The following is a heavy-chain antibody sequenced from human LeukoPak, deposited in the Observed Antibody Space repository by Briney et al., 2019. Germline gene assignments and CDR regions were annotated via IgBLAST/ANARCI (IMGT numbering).Heavy chain of an antibody. D-gene: IGHD3-3*01. J-gene: IGHJ4*02. CDR3: ARGYSWSGYIYDY. V-gene: IGHV3-23*01. Sequence: PGGSLRLSCAASGFTFSSYAMSWVRQAPGKGLEWVSAISGSGGSTYYADSVKGRFTISRDNSKNTLYLQMNSLRAEDTAVYYCARGYSWSGYIYDYWGQGTLVTVSS. CDR1: GFTFSSYA. CDR2: ISGSGGST.